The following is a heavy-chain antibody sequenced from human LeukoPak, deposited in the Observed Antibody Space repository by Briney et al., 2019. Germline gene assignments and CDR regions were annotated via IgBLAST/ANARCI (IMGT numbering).Heavy chain of an antibody. Sequence: PGGSLRLSCAASGFTFSSYAMSWVRQAPGKGLEWVSVIYSGGSTYYADSVKGRFTISRDNSKNTLYLQVNSLRAEDTAVYYCAKAKSYYSNYDYWGQGTLVTVSS. D-gene: IGHD4-11*01. J-gene: IGHJ4*02. CDR3: AKAKSYYSNYDY. V-gene: IGHV3-23*03. CDR2: IYSGGST. CDR1: GFTFSSYA.